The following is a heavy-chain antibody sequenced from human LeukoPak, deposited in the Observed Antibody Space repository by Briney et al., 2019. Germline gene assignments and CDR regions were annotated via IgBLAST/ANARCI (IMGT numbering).Heavy chain of an antibody. Sequence: PSETLSLTCTVSGGSISSSSYYWGWIRQPPGEGLEWIGSIYYSGSTYYNPSLKSRVTISVDTSKSQFSLKLSSVTAADTAVYYCARLSTVTTSFDYWGQGTLVTVSS. CDR1: GGSISSSSYY. CDR3: ARLSTVTTSFDY. CDR2: IYYSGST. D-gene: IGHD4-11*01. J-gene: IGHJ4*02. V-gene: IGHV4-39*07.